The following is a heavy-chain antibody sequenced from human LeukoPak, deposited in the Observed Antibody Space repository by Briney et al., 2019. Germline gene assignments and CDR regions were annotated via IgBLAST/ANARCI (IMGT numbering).Heavy chain of an antibody. V-gene: IGHV1-46*01. CDR3: ATEAPRSYYFDY. Sequence: ASVKVSCKASEDTFTYYHIHWVRQAPGQGVEWMGAVYATGGTTINTQNFQGRVTMTRDTSTGTVYKELSSLRFEDTAMYYCATEAPRSYYFDYWGQGILVTVSS. CDR1: EDTFTYYH. J-gene: IGHJ4*02. CDR2: VYATGGTT.